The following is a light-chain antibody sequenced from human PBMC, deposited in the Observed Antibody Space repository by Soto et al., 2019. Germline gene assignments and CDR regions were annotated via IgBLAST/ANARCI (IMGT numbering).Light chain of an antibody. Sequence: EIVMTQSPATLSVSPGERASLSCRASQSVGSNLAWYQQTAGQAPRLLIYGASTRATGIPARFSVSGSGTEFTLTISSLQSEDFAVYSCQQYNDWPYTFGKGTKLEIK. V-gene: IGKV3-15*01. J-gene: IGKJ2*01. CDR3: QQYNDWPYT. CDR2: GAS. CDR1: QSVGSN.